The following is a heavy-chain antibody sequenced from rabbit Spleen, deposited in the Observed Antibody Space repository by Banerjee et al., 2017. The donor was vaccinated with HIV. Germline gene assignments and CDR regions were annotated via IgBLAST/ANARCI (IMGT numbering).Heavy chain of an antibody. J-gene: IGHJ3*01. V-gene: IGHV1S45*01. Sequence: QEQLEESGGGLVKPEGSLTLTCKASGFSFSDRDVMCWVRQAPGKGLEWIACIDTGSRDFTYYASWAKGRFTISKTSSTTVTLQMTSLTAADTATYFCARIPHNNGYPKYLHLWGQGTLVTVS. CDR3: ARIPHNNGYPKYLHL. CDR2: IDTGSRDFT. D-gene: IGHD6-1*01. CDR1: GFSFSDRDV.